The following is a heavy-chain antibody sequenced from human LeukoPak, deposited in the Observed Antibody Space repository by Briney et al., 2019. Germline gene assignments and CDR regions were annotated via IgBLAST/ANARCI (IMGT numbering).Heavy chain of an antibody. CDR2: IYYSGST. CDR1: GGSISSGGYY. CDR3: ARVRRGKLHFDY. D-gene: IGHD5-24*01. Sequence: SQTLSLTCTVSGGSISSGGYYWSWIRQHPGKGLEWIGYIYYSGSTYYNPSLKSRVTISVDTSKNQFSLKLSSVTAADTAVYYCARVRRGKLHFDYWGQGTLVTVSS. J-gene: IGHJ4*02. V-gene: IGHV4-31*03.